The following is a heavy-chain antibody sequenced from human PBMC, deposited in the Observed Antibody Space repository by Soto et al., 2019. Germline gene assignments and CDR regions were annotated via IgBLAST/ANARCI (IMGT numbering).Heavy chain of an antibody. J-gene: IGHJ4*02. CDR1: GFTFSSYG. D-gene: IGHD1-26*01. V-gene: IGHV3-30*03. CDR3: AWGVGATYDY. CDR2: ISYDGSNK. Sequence: GGSLRLSCAASGFTFSSYGMHWVRQAPGKGLEWVAVISYDGSNKYYADSVKGRFTISRDNSKNTLYLQMNSLRAEDTAVYYCAWGVGATYDYWGQGTLVTVSS.